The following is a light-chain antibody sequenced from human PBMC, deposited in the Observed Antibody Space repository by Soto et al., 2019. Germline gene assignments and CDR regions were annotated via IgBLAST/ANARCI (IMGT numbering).Light chain of an antibody. J-gene: IGKJ1*01. V-gene: IGKV3-11*01. CDR2: DAS. CDR3: QQRGNWPWT. Sequence: EIVLTQSPATLSWSPGERATLSCRASQSVSSYLAWYQQKPGQAPRLLIYDASNRATGIPGRFSGSGSGTDFTLTISSLEPEDFAVCYCQQRGNWPWTFGQGTKVDIK. CDR1: QSVSSY.